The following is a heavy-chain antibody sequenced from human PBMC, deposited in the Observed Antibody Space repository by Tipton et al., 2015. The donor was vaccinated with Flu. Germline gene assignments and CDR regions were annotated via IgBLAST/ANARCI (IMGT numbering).Heavy chain of an antibody. D-gene: IGHD2-15*01. CDR3: ARDSDIVVDNWFDP. CDR1: GGSISSSSYY. Sequence: LRLSCTVSGGSISSSSYYWSWIRQPAGKGLEWIGRIYTSGSTNYNPSLKSRVTMSVDTSKNQFSLKLSSVTAADTAVYYCARDSDIVVDNWFDPWGQGTLVTVSS. J-gene: IGHJ5*02. CDR2: IYTSGST. V-gene: IGHV4-61*02.